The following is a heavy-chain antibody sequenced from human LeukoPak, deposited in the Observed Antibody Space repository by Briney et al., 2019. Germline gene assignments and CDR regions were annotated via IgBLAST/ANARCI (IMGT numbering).Heavy chain of an antibody. D-gene: IGHD5-24*01. CDR3: AREMATIVNQFDY. J-gene: IGHJ4*02. Sequence: RASVKVSCKASGYTFTSYGISWGRQAPGQGLEWMGWISPYNGNTNYAQKLQGRVTMTTDTSTTTAYMELRSLRSDDTAVYYCAREMATIVNQFDYWGQGTLVTVSS. V-gene: IGHV1-18*01. CDR2: ISPYNGNT. CDR1: GYTFTSYG.